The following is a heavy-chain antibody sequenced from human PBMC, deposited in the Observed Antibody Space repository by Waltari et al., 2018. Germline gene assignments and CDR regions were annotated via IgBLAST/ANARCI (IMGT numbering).Heavy chain of an antibody. Sequence: QVQLQESGPGLVKPSETLSLTGTVPGGSMSRYYWSRIRQPAGKGLEWFGRIYTSGSTNYNPSLKRRVTMSVDTSKNQFSLKLSSVSAADTAVYYCAVRYGDYNFDYWGQGTLVTVSS. CDR2: IYTSGST. J-gene: IGHJ4*02. V-gene: IGHV4-4*07. D-gene: IGHD4-17*01. CDR1: GGSMSRYY. CDR3: AVRYGDYNFDY.